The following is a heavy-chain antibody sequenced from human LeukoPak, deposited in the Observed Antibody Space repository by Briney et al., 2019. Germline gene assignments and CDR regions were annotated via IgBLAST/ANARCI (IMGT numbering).Heavy chain of an antibody. D-gene: IGHD3-22*01. V-gene: IGHV3-21*01. J-gene: IGHJ1*01. CDR2: ISSSSSYI. CDR3: ARVYDSKDPAGGYFQH. CDR1: GFPLGSYT. Sequence: GGSLRLSCAASGFPLGSYTMDWFRQAPGKGLEWVSSISSSSSYIYYADSVKGRFTISRDNAKNSLYLQMNSLRAEDTAVYYCARVYDSKDPAGGYFQHWGQGTLVTVSS.